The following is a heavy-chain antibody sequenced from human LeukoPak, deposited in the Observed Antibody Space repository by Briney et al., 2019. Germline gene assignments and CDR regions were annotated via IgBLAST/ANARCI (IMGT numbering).Heavy chain of an antibody. CDR1: GFTFSSSA. D-gene: IGHD4-23*01. Sequence: GGSLRLSCAASGFTFSSSAMSWVRQAPGKGLEWVSVIYSGGSTYYADSVKGRFTISRDNSKNTLYLQMNSLRAEDTAVYYCARDTVVTTGAYYYYYGMDVWGQGTTVTVSS. CDR2: IYSGGST. CDR3: ARDTVVTTGAYYYYYGMDV. V-gene: IGHV3-53*01. J-gene: IGHJ6*02.